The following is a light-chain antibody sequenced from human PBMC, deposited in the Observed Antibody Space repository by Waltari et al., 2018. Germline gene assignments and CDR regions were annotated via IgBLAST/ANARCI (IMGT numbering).Light chain of an antibody. V-gene: IGKV3-20*01. J-gene: IGKJ3*01. CDR1: ESVKGNY. Sequence: EIVLTQSPGTLSLSPGERATLSCRASESVKGNYLVWYQQKPGQAPRVLIYGSSKRATGIPDRFSGSGSGRDFTLTISRLEPEDFAMYYCQHYDGSPYTFGPGTKLESK. CDR2: GSS. CDR3: QHYDGSPYT.